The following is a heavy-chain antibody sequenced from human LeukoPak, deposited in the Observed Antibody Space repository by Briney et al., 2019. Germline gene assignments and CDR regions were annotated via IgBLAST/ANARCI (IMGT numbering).Heavy chain of an antibody. CDR1: GGSFSGYY. V-gene: IGHV4-34*01. D-gene: IGHD6-25*01. J-gene: IGHJ4*02. CDR2: INHSGST. CDR3: ATRRGSFDY. Sequence: SETLSLTCAVYGGSFSGYYWSWIRQPPGKGLEWIGEINHSGSTNYNPSLKSRVTISVDTSKNQFSLKLSSVTAADTAVYYCATRRGSFDYWGQGTLVTVSS.